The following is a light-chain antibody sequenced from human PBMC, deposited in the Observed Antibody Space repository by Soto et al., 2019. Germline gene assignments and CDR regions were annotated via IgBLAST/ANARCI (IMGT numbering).Light chain of an antibody. J-gene: IGKJ2*01. CDR3: RQGNRWPYT. Sequence: DVVMTQSPLSLPVTLGQPASISCRSSQSLVYNDGNTYLNWFHQRPGQSPRRLIYKVSNRDSGVPDRLGGSGSFIYFTLKIRGVGAEVVGVYYGRQGNRWPYTFGQGTKLEIK. V-gene: IGKV2-30*01. CDR1: QSLVYNDGNTY. CDR2: KVS.